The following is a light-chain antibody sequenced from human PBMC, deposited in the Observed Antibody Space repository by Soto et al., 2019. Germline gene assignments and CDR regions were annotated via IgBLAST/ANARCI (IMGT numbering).Light chain of an antibody. V-gene: IGKV3-11*01. J-gene: IGKJ1*01. Sequence: EIVLTQSPATLSLSPGERATLSCRASQSVSSYLAWYQQKPGQAPRLLIYDASSRATGIPARFSGSGSGTDFTLTISSLEPEDLAVYFCQQRSNWPSLTFGQGTKVEIK. CDR3: QQRSNWPSLT. CDR1: QSVSSY. CDR2: DAS.